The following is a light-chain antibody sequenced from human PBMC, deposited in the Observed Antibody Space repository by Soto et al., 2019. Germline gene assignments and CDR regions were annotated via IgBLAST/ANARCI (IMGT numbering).Light chain of an antibody. Sequence: ETVMTQSPATLSVSPGETATLSCRASQSVSSNLAWYQQKPGQAPRLLIYDASTRATDIPARFSGFGSGTEFTLSISSLQSEDFAVYYCQQYNDWPPVTFGGGTRVEIK. CDR2: DAS. V-gene: IGKV3-15*01. CDR1: QSVSSN. J-gene: IGKJ4*01. CDR3: QQYNDWPPVT.